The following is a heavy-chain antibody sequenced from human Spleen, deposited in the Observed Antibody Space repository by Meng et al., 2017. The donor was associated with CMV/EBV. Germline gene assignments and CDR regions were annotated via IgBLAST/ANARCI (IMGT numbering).Heavy chain of an antibody. CDR2: INHSGST. J-gene: IGHJ4*02. V-gene: IGHV4-34*01. CDR3: ARGRSSSWYGY. CDR1: GGSFSGYY. D-gene: IGHD6-13*01. Sequence: LACAVYGGSFSGYYGSWIRQPPGKGLEWIGEINHSGSTNYNPSLKSRVTISVDTSKNQFSLKLSSVTAADTAVYYCARGRSSSWYGYWGQGTLVTVSS.